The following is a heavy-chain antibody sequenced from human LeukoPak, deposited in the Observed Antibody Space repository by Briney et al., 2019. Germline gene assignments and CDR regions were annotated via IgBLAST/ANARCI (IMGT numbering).Heavy chain of an antibody. D-gene: IGHD3-9*01. CDR2: IYYSGST. CDR3: ARRNKYYDILTGYYQNFDY. J-gene: IGHJ4*02. CDR1: GGSISSSSYY. Sequence: SETLSLTCTVSGGSISSSSYYWGWIRQPPGKGLEWIGCIYYSGSTYYNPSLKSRVTISVDTSKNQFSLKLSSVTAADTAVYYCARRNKYYDILTGYYQNFDYWGQGTLVTVSS. V-gene: IGHV4-39*01.